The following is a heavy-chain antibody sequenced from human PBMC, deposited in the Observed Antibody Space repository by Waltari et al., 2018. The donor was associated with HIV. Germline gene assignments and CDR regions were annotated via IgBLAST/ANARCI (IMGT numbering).Heavy chain of an antibody. CDR1: GLTVSSPV. V-gene: IGHV3-23*01. D-gene: IGHD2-15*01. Sequence: EVQLLESGGGLVQPGGSLRLSCAASGLTVSSPVMSWVRQARGKGLEWVSGICGSGVTTYYADSVKGRFTLSRDNSKNTLYLQMNSLRAEDTAVYYCAQVLGYCSGGNCSLQYDMDVWGQGTTVTVSS. J-gene: IGHJ6*02. CDR3: AQVLGYCSGGNCSLQYDMDV. CDR2: ICGSGVTT.